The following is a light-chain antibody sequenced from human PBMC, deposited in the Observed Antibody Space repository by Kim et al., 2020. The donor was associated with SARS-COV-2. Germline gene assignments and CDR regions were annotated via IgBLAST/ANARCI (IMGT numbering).Light chain of an antibody. CDR2: GAS. CDR1: QDIGND. CDR3: LQHRTYPIT. J-gene: IGKJ5*01. V-gene: IGKV1-17*01. Sequence: AAGGDRDTITCRESQDIGNDLGWYQQNPGRAPKRLIYGASNLQSGAPSRFSGSGSETEFALTINSLQPEDFATYYCLQHRTYPITFGQGTRLEIK.